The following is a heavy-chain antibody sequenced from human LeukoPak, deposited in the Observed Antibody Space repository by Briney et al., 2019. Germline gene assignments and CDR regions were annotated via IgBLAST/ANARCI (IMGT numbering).Heavy chain of an antibody. CDR1: GFTFSSYS. CDR3: ARDLCDGAAGYFDS. V-gene: IGHV3-21*01. D-gene: IGHD4-17*01. J-gene: IGHJ4*02. Sequence: GGSLRLSCAASGFTFSSYSMNWVRQAPGKGLEWVSSISSSSNYIYYADSLKGRFTISRDNAKNLLYLQMNSLRAEDTAVYYCARDLCDGAAGYFDSWGQGTLVTVSS. CDR2: ISSSSNYI.